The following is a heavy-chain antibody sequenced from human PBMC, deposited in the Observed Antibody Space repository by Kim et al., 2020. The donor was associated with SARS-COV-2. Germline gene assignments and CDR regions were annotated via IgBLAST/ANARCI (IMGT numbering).Heavy chain of an antibody. D-gene: IGHD6-13*01. CDR1: GFTFSNAW. CDR3: TTDRLADYYYYYGMDV. J-gene: IGHJ6*02. V-gene: IGHV3-15*01. Sequence: GGSLRLSCAASGFTFSNAWMSWVRQAPGKGLEWVGRIKSKTDGGTTDYAAPVKGRFTISRDYSKNTLYLQMNSLKTEDTAVYYCTTDRLADYYYYYGMDVWGQGTTVTVSS. CDR2: IKSKTDGGTT.